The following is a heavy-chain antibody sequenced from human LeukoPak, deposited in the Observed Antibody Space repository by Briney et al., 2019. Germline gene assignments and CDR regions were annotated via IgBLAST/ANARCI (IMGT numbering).Heavy chain of an antibody. Sequence: KPSETLSLTCTVSGGSISSYYWSWIRQPAGRGLEWIGRIYTSGSTNYNPSLKSRVTMSVDTSKNQFSLKLSSVTAADTAVYYCARAIHPPYGDYPYYYYYYGMDVWGQGTTVTVSS. J-gene: IGHJ6*02. CDR2: IYTSGST. CDR1: GGSISSYY. CDR3: ARAIHPPYGDYPYYYYYYGMDV. V-gene: IGHV4-4*07. D-gene: IGHD4-17*01.